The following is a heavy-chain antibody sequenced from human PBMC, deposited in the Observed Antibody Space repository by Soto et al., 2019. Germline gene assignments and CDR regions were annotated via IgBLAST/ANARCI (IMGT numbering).Heavy chain of an antibody. V-gene: IGHV4-59*11. CDR3: ARDGREESGMEV. J-gene: IGHJ6*01. CDR1: GCCIVSQY. CDR2: IYYRGIT. Sequence: WDTLALACTFSGCCIVSQYCRLFRQAPGNGLEWIGHIYYRGITSYNPSLRSRSTISVDTSNNQFSLKLNSVTTADTAVYYCARDGREESGMEVWGQGTKVNVSS. D-gene: IGHD1-26*01.